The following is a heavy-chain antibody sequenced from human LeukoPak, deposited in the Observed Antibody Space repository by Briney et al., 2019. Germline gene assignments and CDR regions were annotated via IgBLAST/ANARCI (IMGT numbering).Heavy chain of an antibody. J-gene: IGHJ2*01. CDR1: GFILSSYE. Sequence: GGSLILSCAASGFILSSYEMNWLRQAPGKGLEWVSYISSSGSTIFYADSVKGRFSISRDIPKNSLNLQMNTLRAEDTGLYYCTRRFELWGRGNLVTVSS. V-gene: IGHV3-48*03. CDR2: ISSSGSTI. CDR3: TRRFEL.